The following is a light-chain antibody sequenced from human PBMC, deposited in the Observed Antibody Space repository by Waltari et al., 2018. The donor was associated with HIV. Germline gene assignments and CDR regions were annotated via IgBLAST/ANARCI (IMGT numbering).Light chain of an antibody. J-gene: IGLJ2*01. CDR2: MSG. V-gene: IGLV1-47*01. CDR3: AAWDDSLSATG. Sequence: QSVLIQPPSASGTPGQRVTISCSGSSYNIGSNYVHWYQQLPGTAPKLLMDMSGQRPSGVPDRFSESKSGTSAALAISGLRSEDEAEYYCAAWDDSLSATGFGGGTKLTVL. CDR1: SYNIGSNY.